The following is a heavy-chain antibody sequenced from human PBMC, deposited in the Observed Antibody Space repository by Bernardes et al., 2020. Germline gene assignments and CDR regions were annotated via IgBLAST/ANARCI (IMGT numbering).Heavy chain of an antibody. Sequence: GSLRLSWAASGFTFSSYAMSWVRQAPGKGLEWVSAISGSGGSTYYADSVKGRFTISRDNSKNTLYLQMNSLRAEDTAVYYCAKGTVTTYYFDYWGQGTLVTVSS. CDR3: AKGTVTTYYFDY. CDR1: GFTFSSYA. V-gene: IGHV3-23*01. J-gene: IGHJ4*02. CDR2: ISGSGGST. D-gene: IGHD4-17*01.